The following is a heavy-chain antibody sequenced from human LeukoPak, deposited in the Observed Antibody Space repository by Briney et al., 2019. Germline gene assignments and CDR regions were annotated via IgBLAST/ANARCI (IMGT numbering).Heavy chain of an antibody. J-gene: IGHJ3*02. CDR3: ARTIRFLEPDAFDI. CDR1: GYTFTSYG. D-gene: IGHD3-3*01. CDR2: ISAYNGNT. Sequence: ASVKVSCKASGYTFTSYGISWVRQAPGQGLEWMGWISAYNGNTNYAQKLQGRVTMTTDTSTSTAYMELRSLRSDDTAVYYRARTIRFLEPDAFDIWGQGTMVTVSS. V-gene: IGHV1-18*01.